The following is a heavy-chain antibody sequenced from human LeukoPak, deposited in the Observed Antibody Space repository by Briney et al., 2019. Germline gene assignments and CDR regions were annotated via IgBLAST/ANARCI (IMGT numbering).Heavy chain of an antibody. Sequence: PGGSLRLSCAASGFTFSSYEMNWVRQAPGKGLEWVAVISYDGSNKYYADSVKGRFTISRDNSKNTLYLQMNSLRAEDTAVYYCASRNPYYYDSSGYSEPFYYWGQGTLVTVSS. CDR1: GFTFSSYE. CDR3: ASRNPYYYDSSGYSEPFYY. CDR2: ISYDGSNK. J-gene: IGHJ4*02. V-gene: IGHV3-30-3*01. D-gene: IGHD3-22*01.